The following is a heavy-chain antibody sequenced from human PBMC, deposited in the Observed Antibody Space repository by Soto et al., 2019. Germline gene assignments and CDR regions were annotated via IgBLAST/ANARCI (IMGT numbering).Heavy chain of an antibody. CDR2: IYYSGTT. J-gene: IGHJ5*02. D-gene: IGHD5-12*01. CDR1: GGPIRSSNYY. Sequence: KPSETLSLTCSVSGGPIRSSNYYWGWIRQPPGKGLEWIGSIYYSGTTFSNPSLKSRVTISVDSSNHQFSLKLSSVTAADTAVYYCARHLGTYSATSLGWFDTWGQGTLVTVSS. V-gene: IGHV4-39*01. CDR3: ARHLGTYSATSLGWFDT.